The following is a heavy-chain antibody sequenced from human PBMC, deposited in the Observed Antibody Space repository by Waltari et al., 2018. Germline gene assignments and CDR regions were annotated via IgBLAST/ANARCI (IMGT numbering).Heavy chain of an antibody. CDR3: ARQIRMGIAATRGDY. CDR2: INPNSGGT. D-gene: IGHD6-13*01. J-gene: IGHJ4*02. V-gene: IGHV1-2*06. Sequence: APGQGLEWMGRINPNSGGTNYAQKFQGRVTMTRDTSISTAYMELSRLRSDDTAVYYCARQIRMGIAATRGDYWGQGTLVTVSS.